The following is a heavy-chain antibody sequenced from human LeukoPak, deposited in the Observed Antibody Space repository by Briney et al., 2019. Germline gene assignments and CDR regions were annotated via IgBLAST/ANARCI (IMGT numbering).Heavy chain of an antibody. J-gene: IGHJ4*02. CDR1: GFSFDDYG. V-gene: IGHV3-9*01. D-gene: IGHD5-24*01. CDR2: ISWNNDSI. CDR3: TKDSRWLQLYIRGAYFDL. Sequence: GGSLRLSCAASGFSFDDYGMHWVRQGPGKGLEWVSGISWNNDSIGYADAVKGRFTISRDNANNYLYLQMTSLRPEDTALYYCTKDSRWLQLYIRGAYFDLWGQGTQVTVSS.